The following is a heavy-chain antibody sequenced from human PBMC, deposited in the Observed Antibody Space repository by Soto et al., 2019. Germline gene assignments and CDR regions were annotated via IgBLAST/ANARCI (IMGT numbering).Heavy chain of an antibody. Sequence: QVQLVESGGGVVQPGRSLRLSCAASGFTFSSYGMHWVRQAPGKGLEWVTVVSYDGGNKYYADSVKGRFTISRDNSKNTLYLQMNSLRAEDTAVYYCAKQFTPHSSGWTDGLDIWGQGTMVTVSS. CDR2: VSYDGGNK. D-gene: IGHD6-19*01. CDR1: GFTFSSYG. V-gene: IGHV3-30*18. CDR3: AKQFTPHSSGWTDGLDI. J-gene: IGHJ3*02.